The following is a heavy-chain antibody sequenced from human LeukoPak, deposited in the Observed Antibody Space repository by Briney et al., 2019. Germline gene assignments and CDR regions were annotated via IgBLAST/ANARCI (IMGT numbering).Heavy chain of an antibody. J-gene: IGHJ5*02. D-gene: IGHD2-2*02. V-gene: IGHV4-39*01. Sequence: SETLSLTCTVSGGSISSSSYYWGRIRQPPGKGLEWIGSIYYSGSTYYNPSLKSRVTISVDTSKNQFSLKLSSVTAADTAVYYCARHGYCSSTSCYKNWFDPWGQGTLVTVSS. CDR1: GGSISSSSYY. CDR3: ARHGYCSSTSCYKNWFDP. CDR2: IYYSGST.